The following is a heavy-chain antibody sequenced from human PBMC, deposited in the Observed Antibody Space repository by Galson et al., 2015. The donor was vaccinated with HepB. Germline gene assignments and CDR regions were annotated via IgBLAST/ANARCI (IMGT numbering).Heavy chain of an antibody. V-gene: IGHV3-23*01. CDR2: ISPNGRNT. D-gene: IGHD6-13*01. Sequence: SLRLSCAASGFTFSSYGMTWVRQAPGKGLEWVSSISPNGRNTNYADSVKGRFTISRDNSKNTVYLQMNGLRAEDTALYYCAQGDSGTPLLVWGQGALVTVSS. J-gene: IGHJ4*02. CDR1: GFTFSSYG. CDR3: AQGDSGTPLLV.